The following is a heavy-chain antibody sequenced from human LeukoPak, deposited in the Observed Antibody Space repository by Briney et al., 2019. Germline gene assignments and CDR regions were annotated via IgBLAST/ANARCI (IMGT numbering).Heavy chain of an antibody. CDR3: ARDLVCSGGSCYSS. V-gene: IGHV1-69*13. J-gene: IGHJ5*02. CDR1: GGTFSSYA. CDR2: IIPIFGTA. Sequence: VASVKVSCKASGGTFSSYAISWVRPAPGQGLEWMGGIIPIFGTANYAQKFQGRVTITADESTSTAYMELSSLRAEDTAVYYCARDLVCSGGSCYSSWGQGTLVTVSS. D-gene: IGHD2-15*01.